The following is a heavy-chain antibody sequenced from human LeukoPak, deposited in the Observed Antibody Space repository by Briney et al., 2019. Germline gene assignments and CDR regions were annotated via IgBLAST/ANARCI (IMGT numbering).Heavy chain of an antibody. CDR1: GFTFSSYS. J-gene: IGHJ4*02. V-gene: IGHV3-21*01. CDR3: ARAVLLQQWLFPSFDY. Sequence: PGGSLRLSCAASGFTFSSYSMNWVRQAPGKGLEWVSSISSSSSYIYYADSVKGRFTISRDNAKNSLYLQMNSLRAEDTAVYYCARAVLLQQWLFPSFDYRGQGTLVTVSS. CDR2: ISSSSSYI. D-gene: IGHD6-19*01.